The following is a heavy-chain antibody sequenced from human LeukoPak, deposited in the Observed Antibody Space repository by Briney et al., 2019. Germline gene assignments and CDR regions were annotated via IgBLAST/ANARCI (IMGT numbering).Heavy chain of an antibody. CDR3: AKDEGIVVVPAAIDY. V-gene: IGHV3-30*18. Sequence: AGRSLRLSCAASGFTFSSYGMHWVRQAPGKGQEWVAVISYDGSNKYYADSVKGRFTISRDNSKNTLYLQMNSLRAEDTAVYYCAKDEGIVVVPAAIDYWGQGTLVTVSS. D-gene: IGHD2-2*01. CDR1: GFTFSSYG. J-gene: IGHJ4*02. CDR2: ISYDGSNK.